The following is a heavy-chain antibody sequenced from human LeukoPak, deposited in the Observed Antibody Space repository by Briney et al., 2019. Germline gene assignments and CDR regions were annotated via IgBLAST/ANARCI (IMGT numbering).Heavy chain of an antibody. CDR1: GFTFTSYW. CDR2: IKENGNEQ. D-gene: IGHD1-14*01. J-gene: IGHJ3*02. CDR3: ARGPGDFDASDI. V-gene: IGHV3-7*01. Sequence: PGESLRLSCAASGFTFTSYWMSWVRQAPGKGPEWVAHIKENGNEQYYADSVKGRFTISRDNVKQSLGLQMNSLRVEDTAVYYCARGPGDFDASDIWGQGTMVTVSS.